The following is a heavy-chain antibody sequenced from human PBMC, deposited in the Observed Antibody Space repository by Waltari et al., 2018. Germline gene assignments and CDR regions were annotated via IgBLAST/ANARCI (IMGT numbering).Heavy chain of an antibody. CDR3: ARVRSSSLKLDAFDI. D-gene: IGHD6-13*01. CDR2: ISYDGSNK. Sequence: QVQLVESGGGVVQPGRSLRLSCAASGFTFSSYAMHWVRQAPGKGLEGVAIISYDGSNKYYAESVKGRLTISRDNSKNTLYLQMNSLRAEDTAVYYCARVRSSSLKLDAFDIWGQGTMVTVSS. CDR1: GFTFSSYA. V-gene: IGHV3-30-3*01. J-gene: IGHJ3*02.